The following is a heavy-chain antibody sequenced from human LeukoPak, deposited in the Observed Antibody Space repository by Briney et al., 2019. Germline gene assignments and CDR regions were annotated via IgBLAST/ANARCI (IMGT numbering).Heavy chain of an antibody. D-gene: IGHD6-19*01. CDR3: ARHPRPGIAVDMSIYYYYGMDV. V-gene: IGHV3-48*03. CDR2: ISSSGSTI. CDR1: GFTFSSYE. J-gene: IGHJ6*02. Sequence: QAGGSLRLSCAASGFTFSSYEMNWVRQAPGKGLEWVSYISSSGSTIYYADSVKGRFTISRDNAKNSLYLQMNSLRAEDTAVYYCARHPRPGIAVDMSIYYYYGMDVWGQGTTVTVSS.